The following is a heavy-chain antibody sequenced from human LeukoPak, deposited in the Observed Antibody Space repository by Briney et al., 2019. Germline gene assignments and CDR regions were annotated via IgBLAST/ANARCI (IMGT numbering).Heavy chain of an antibody. J-gene: IGHJ4*02. CDR2: ISGSGGST. D-gene: IGHD5-18*01. CDR3: AKVDRGYSYGCCDY. Sequence: GSLRLSCAASGFTFSSYAMSWVRQAPGKGLEWVSAISGSGGSTYYADSVKGRFTISRDNSKNTLYLQMNSLRAEDTAVYYCAKVDRGYSYGCCDYWGQGTLVIVSS. V-gene: IGHV3-23*01. CDR1: GFTFSSYA.